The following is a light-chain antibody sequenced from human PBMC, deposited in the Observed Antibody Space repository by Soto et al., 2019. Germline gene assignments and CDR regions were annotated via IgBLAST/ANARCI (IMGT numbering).Light chain of an antibody. V-gene: IGKV1-5*01. CDR1: QSLTGR. J-gene: IGKJ2*01. CDR2: DVS. Sequence: DIQMTQSPSTLSASIGDRVTLTCRASQSLTGRLAWYQQKPGRPPRLLTYDVSILESGVPSRFSGSESGTDFTLTISSLGPDDFATFYCQQYKVYPYTFGQGTRVDI. CDR3: QQYKVYPYT.